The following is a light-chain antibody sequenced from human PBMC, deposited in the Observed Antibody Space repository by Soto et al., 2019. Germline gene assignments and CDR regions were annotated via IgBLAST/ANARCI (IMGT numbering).Light chain of an antibody. J-gene: IGKJ1*01. V-gene: IGKV1-5*03. CDR2: KAS. CDR1: QSISSW. CDR3: QQYNSYSRT. Sequence: DIQMTQSPSTLSASVGDRVTITCRASQSISSWVAWYQQKPGKAPKLLIYKASSLESGVPSRFSGSGSGTEFTLTISSLKPDDFATYYCQQYNSYSRTFGQGTKVEIK.